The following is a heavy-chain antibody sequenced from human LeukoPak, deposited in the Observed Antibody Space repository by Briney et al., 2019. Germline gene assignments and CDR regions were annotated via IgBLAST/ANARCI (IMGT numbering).Heavy chain of an antibody. Sequence: GGSLRLSCTASGFTFNDYSMSWVRQAPGKGLEWVSYISSRGSPIYYADSVKGRFTISRDNAKNSLYLQMNSLRAEDTALYYCAKDHYYDSSGYLKPGYFDYWGQGTLVTVSS. D-gene: IGHD3-22*01. J-gene: IGHJ4*02. CDR3: AKDHYYDSSGYLKPGYFDY. CDR2: ISSRGSPI. CDR1: GFTFNDYS. V-gene: IGHV3-48*04.